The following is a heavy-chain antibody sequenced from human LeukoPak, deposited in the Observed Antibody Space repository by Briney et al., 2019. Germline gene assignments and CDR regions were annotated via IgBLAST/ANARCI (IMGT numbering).Heavy chain of an antibody. CDR3: ARSSYSSSSSV. CDR2: IWFDGKNQ. Sequence: GGSLRLSCAASGFTFSSYGMHWVRQAPGEGLEWVADIWFDGKNQHFADSVRGRFAISRDNSKNTVYLQINSLRAEDTAVYYCARSSYSSSSSVWGQGTMVTVSS. CDR1: GFTFSSYG. D-gene: IGHD6-6*01. J-gene: IGHJ3*01. V-gene: IGHV3-33*01.